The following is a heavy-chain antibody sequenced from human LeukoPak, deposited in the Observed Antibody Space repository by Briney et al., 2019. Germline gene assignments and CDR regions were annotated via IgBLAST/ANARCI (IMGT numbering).Heavy chain of an antibody. V-gene: IGHV3-21*01. J-gene: IGHJ4*02. CDR2: ISSSSSYI. CDR1: GFSFSSYS. Sequence: GGSLRLSCAASGFSFSSYSMNWVRQAPGKGLEWVSSISSSSSYIHYADSVKGRFTISSDNAKKSLYLQMNSLRAEDTAVYYCARVMVDSYDILTGYAFDYWGQGTPVTVSS. D-gene: IGHD3-9*01. CDR3: ARVMVDSYDILTGYAFDY.